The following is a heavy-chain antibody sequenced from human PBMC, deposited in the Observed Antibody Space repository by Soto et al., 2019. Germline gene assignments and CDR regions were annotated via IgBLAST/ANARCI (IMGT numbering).Heavy chain of an antibody. V-gene: IGHV1-46*01. D-gene: IGHD6-19*01. J-gene: IGHJ3*02. CDR2: INAGGGNT. Sequence: GASVKVSCKASGYTFTSYAMHWVRQAPGQGLEWMGRINAGGGNTSYAQKFQGRVTMTRDTSTSTVYMELSSLRSEDTAVYYCARLSVAGRPEDAFDIWGQGTMVTVSS. CDR3: ARLSVAGRPEDAFDI. CDR1: GYTFTSYA.